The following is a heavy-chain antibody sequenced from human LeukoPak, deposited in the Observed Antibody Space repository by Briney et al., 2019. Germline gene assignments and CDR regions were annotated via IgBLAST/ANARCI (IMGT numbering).Heavy chain of an antibody. J-gene: IGHJ4*02. Sequence: GGSLRLSCAASGFTFSSYNMNWVRQAPGKGLEWVSLISSDTSYIHYADSVKGRFTISRDNAKNSVFLQMNSLRAEDTAVYYCARDTSTVTSREFDYWGQGTLVTVSS. CDR3: ARDTSTVTSREFDY. CDR1: GFTFSSYN. V-gene: IGHV3-21*01. D-gene: IGHD4-17*01. CDR2: ISSDTSYI.